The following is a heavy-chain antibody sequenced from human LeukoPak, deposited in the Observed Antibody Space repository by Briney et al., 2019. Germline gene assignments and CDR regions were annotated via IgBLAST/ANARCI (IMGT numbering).Heavy chain of an antibody. CDR1: GYTFTSYG. CDR3: ARDPHYYDSSRNDY. V-gene: IGHV1-18*01. J-gene: IGHJ4*02. D-gene: IGHD3-22*01. Sequence: ASVKVSCKASGYTFTSYGISWVRQAPGQGLEWMGWISAYNGNTNYAQKLQGRVTMTTDTSTSTAYMELRGLRSDDTAVYYCARDPHYYDSSRNDYWGQGTLVTVSS. CDR2: ISAYNGNT.